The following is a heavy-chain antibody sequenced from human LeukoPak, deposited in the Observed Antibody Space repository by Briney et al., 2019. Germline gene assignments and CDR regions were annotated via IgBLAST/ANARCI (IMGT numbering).Heavy chain of an antibody. Sequence: GRSLRLSCAASGFSFSIYGMHWVRQAPGKGLEWVAVIWYDGSNKYYADSVKGRFTISRDNSKNTLYLQMNSLRAEDTAVYYCARESGFGDDSSGYYFDYWGQGTLVTVSS. V-gene: IGHV3-33*01. D-gene: IGHD3-22*01. CDR3: ARESGFGDDSSGYYFDY. J-gene: IGHJ4*02. CDR1: GFSFSIYG. CDR2: IWYDGSNK.